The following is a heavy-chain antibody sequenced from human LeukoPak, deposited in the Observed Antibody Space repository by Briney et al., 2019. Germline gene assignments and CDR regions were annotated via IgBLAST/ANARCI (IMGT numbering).Heavy chain of an antibody. V-gene: IGHV3-9*01. J-gene: IGHJ3*02. Sequence: GGSLRLSCAASGFTFDDYAMHWVRQAPGKGLEWVSGISWNSGSIGYADSVKGRFTISRDNAKNSLYLQMNSLRAEDTAVYYCAKFREGMVGATAAFDIWGQGTMVTVSS. CDR1: GFTFDDYA. CDR2: ISWNSGSI. D-gene: IGHD1-26*01. CDR3: AKFREGMVGATAAFDI.